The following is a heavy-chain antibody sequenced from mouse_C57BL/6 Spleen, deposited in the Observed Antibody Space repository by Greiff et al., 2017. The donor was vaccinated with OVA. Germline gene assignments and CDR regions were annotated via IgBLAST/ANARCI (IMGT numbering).Heavy chain of an antibody. Sequence: EVQLQESGPGLVKPSQSLSLTCSVTGYSITSGYYWNWIRQFPGNKLEWMGYISYDGSNNYNPSLKNRISITRDTSKNQFFLKLNSVTTEDTATYYCAREAYDYEVYAMDYWGQGTSVTVSS. CDR1: GYSITSGYY. CDR3: AREAYDYEVYAMDY. D-gene: IGHD2-4*01. V-gene: IGHV3-6*01. CDR2: ISYDGSN. J-gene: IGHJ4*01.